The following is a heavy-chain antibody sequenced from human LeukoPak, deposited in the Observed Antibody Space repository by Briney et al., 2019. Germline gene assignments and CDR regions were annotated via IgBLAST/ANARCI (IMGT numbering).Heavy chain of an antibody. CDR2: IKQDGSEK. CDR1: GFPFRTYW. CDR3: ARGGSSSWYDLEYDY. D-gene: IGHD6-13*01. Sequence: GGSLRLSYAASGFPFRTYWMSWVRQAPGKGLEWVANIKQDGSEKYYVDSVKGRFTISRDNAKNSLYLQMSSLRAGDTAVYYCARGGSSSWYDLEYDYWGQGTLVTVSS. V-gene: IGHV3-7*01. J-gene: IGHJ4*02.